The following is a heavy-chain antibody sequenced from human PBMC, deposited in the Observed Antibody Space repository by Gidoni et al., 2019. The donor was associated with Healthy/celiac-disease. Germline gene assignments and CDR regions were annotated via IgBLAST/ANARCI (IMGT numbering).Heavy chain of an antibody. V-gene: IGHV1-69*01. CDR3: ARDIGAVGRKRFDY. J-gene: IGHJ4*02. Sequence: QVQLVQSGAEVKKPGSSVKVSCKASGGTFSSYAISWVRQAPGHGLEWMGGIIPSFGTAKYEQKFKGRVTSTADESTSTACMELSSLRSEDTAVYYCARDIGAVGRKRFDYWGQGTLVTVSS. CDR1: GGTFSSYA. CDR2: IIPSFGTA. D-gene: IGHD6-19*01.